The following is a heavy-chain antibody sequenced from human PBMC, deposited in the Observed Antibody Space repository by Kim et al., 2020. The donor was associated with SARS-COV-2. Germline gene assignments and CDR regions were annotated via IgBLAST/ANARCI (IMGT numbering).Heavy chain of an antibody. J-gene: IGHJ6*02. V-gene: IGHV4-59*13. D-gene: IGHD3-10*01. CDR1: GGSISSYY. CDR3: ARDRSYYGSGRGETYYYYGMDV. CDR2: IYYSGST. Sequence: TLSLTCTVSGGSISSYYWSWIRQPPGKGLEWIGYIYYSGSTNYNPSLKSRVTISVDTSKNQFSLKLSSVTAADTAVYYCARDRSYYGSGRGETYYYYGMDVWGQGTTVTVSS.